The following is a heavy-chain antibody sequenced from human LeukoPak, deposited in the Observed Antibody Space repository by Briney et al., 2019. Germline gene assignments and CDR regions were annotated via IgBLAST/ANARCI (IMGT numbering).Heavy chain of an antibody. V-gene: IGHV3-11*05. J-gene: IGHJ4*02. CDR1: GLTFSDYY. D-gene: IGHD3-10*01. CDR3: AREGYYGSGSQDY. CDR2: ISSSSSYT. Sequence: GGSLILSCAASGLTFSDYYMSWIRQAPGKGLEWVSYISSSSSYTNYADSVKGRFTISRDNAKNSLYLQMNSLRAEDTAVYYCAREGYYGSGSQDYWGQGTLVTVSS.